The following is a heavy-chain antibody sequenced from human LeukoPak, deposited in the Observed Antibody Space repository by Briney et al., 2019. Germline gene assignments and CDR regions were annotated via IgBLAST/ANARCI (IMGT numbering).Heavy chain of an antibody. CDR3: ARAGYARVVRATPLDY. V-gene: IGHV5-51*01. CDR2: INPGDSDT. CDR1: GYSFTSYW. D-gene: IGHD1-26*01. J-gene: IGHJ4*02. Sequence: GESPKIPSRGSGYSFTSYWNGWVRQMPGKGLEWMEIINPGDSDTRYSPSFQGPVTISAEKSNNPAFLQWSNLKASDTAMYYFARAGYARVVRATPLDYWGQGTLVTASA.